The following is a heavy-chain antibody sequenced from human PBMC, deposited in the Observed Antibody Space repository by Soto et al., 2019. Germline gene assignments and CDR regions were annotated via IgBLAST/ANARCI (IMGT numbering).Heavy chain of an antibody. V-gene: IGHV4-4*02. D-gene: IGHD3-3*01. CDR3: ARMDLNTVYDFGSGWGTLDV. CDR1: GGAIRSSNW. CDR2: IYHSGST. J-gene: IGHJ6*04. Sequence: SETLCLTCAVSGGAIRSSNWCSWVRQPPGKGLEWSGEIYHSGSTNYNPPLKSRVTISVDKSKNQFSLKLSSVTAADTAVYYCARMDLNTVYDFGSGWGTLDVWGEGTRVTAPQ.